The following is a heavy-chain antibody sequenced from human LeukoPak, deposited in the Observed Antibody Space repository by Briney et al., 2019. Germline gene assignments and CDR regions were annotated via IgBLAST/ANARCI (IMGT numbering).Heavy chain of an antibody. Sequence: GASVKVSCTASGYTFTYYYIHWMRQAPGQGLEWMGWINPDSGDTSYAQKFQGRVTMTRDTSISTVYVELSRLRSDDTAVYYCARSDSYTWFDPWGQGTLVTVSS. V-gene: IGHV1-2*02. CDR3: ARSDSYTWFDP. D-gene: IGHD2-15*01. CDR2: INPDSGDT. CDR1: GYTFTYYY. J-gene: IGHJ5*02.